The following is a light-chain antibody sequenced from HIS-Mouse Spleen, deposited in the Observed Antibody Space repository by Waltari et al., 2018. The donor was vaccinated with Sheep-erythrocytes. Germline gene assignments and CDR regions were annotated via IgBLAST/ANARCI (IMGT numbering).Light chain of an antibody. V-gene: IGKV3-15*01. CDR1: QRVSSN. Sequence: EIVMTQSPATLSVSPGEGATLSCRASQRVSSNLAWYQQKPGQAPRLLIYGASARATGIPARFSGSGSGTEFTLTISSMQSEDFAVYYCQQYNNWPPPYTFGQGTKLEIK. CDR3: QQYNNWPPPYT. J-gene: IGKJ2*01. CDR2: GAS.